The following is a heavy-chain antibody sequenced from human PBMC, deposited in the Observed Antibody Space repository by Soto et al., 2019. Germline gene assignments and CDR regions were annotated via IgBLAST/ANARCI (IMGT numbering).Heavy chain of an antibody. V-gene: IGHV3-30-3*01. J-gene: IGHJ6*02. CDR3: PRDSFPTTTKGHRVCLYYGVDV. Sequence: QVQLVESGGGVVQSGRSLRLSCAASGFSLSSYAMHWVRQGPGKGLEWVAVISYDGDNENYADSVKGRFTISRDHSNNTLYLQMSSSRAKDTAVDYFPRDSFPTTTKGHRVCLYYGVDVWGQGTTVTVSS. CDR2: ISYDGDNE. D-gene: IGHD1-1*01. CDR1: GFSLSSYA.